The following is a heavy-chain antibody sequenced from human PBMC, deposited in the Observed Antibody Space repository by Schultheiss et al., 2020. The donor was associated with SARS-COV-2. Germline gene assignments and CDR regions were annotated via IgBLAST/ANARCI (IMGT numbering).Heavy chain of an antibody. V-gene: IGHV4-39*07. CDR1: GGSISSSSDY. CDR2: IYYSGSI. J-gene: IGHJ3*02. D-gene: IGHD4-23*01. CDR3: ARNGNLGAFDI. Sequence: SETLSLTCTVSGGSISSSSDYWDWIRQPPGKGLEWIGYIYYSGSIYNNPSLKSRVTMSVDTSKNQFSLKLTSVTAVDTAVYYCARNGNLGAFDIWGQGTMVTVSS.